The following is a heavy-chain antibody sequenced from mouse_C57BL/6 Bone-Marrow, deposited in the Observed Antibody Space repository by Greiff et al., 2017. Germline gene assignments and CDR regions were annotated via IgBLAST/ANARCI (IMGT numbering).Heavy chain of an antibody. Sequence: EVKLMESGGGLVKPGGSLKLSCAASGFTFSDYGMHWVRQAPEKGLEWVAYISSGSSTIYYADTVKGRFTISRDNAKNTLFLQMTSLRSEDTAMYCCARLGGYYPLAYWGQGTLVTVSA. CDR3: ARLGGYYPLAY. CDR1: GFTFSDYG. J-gene: IGHJ3*01. V-gene: IGHV5-17*01. CDR2: ISSGSSTI. D-gene: IGHD2-3*01.